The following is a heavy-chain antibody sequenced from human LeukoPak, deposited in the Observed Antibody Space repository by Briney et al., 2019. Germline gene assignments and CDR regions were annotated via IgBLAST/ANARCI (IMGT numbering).Heavy chain of an antibody. CDR1: GGSISSYY. CDR2: IYTSGST. Sequence: SETLSLTCTVSGGSISSYYWSWIRQPAGKGLEWIGRIYTSGSTNYNPSLKSRVTISVDTSKNQFSLKLSSVTAADTAVYYCARAYCSSTSCYPDWYFDLWGRGTLVTVSS. CDR3: ARAYCSSTSCYPDWYFDL. D-gene: IGHD2-2*01. J-gene: IGHJ2*01. V-gene: IGHV4-4*07.